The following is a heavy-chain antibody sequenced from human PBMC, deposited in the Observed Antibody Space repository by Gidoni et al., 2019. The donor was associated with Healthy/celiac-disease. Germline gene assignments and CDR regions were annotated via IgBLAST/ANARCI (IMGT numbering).Heavy chain of an antibody. CDR1: GGTFRHYA. CDR2: FLPIFGTA. V-gene: IGHV1-69*01. CDR3: ARAGEMATTGPSPFDL. J-gene: IGHJ3*01. D-gene: IGHD1-1*01. Sequence: QVQLVQSGAEVKKHGSSVKGSCKASGGTFRHYAFSWVRQAPGQGLDLMGGFLPIFGTANYALKFQGSVTITADASTSTAYLELRSLRSEDTALYSCARAGEMATTGPSPFDLWGQGTAITVS.